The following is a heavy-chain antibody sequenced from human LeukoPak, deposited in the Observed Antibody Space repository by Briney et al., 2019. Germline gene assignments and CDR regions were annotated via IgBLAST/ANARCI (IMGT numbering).Heavy chain of an antibody. CDR3: AKILTNHFDWPTMDV. Sequence: PGGSLRLSCAASGFTFSSYAMSWVRQAPGKGLEWVSAISGSGGSTNYADSVKGRFTISRDNSKNTLYLQMNSLRAEDTAVYYCAKILTNHFDWPTMDVWGQGTTVTVSS. J-gene: IGHJ6*02. V-gene: IGHV3-23*01. CDR1: GFTFSSYA. CDR2: ISGSGGST. D-gene: IGHD3-9*01.